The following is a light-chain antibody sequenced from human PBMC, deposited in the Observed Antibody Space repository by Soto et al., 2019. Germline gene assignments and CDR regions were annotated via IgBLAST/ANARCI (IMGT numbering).Light chain of an antibody. CDR3: QQYNSFSRT. Sequence: EIVMTQSPATLSVSPGERATLSCRASQSVSSNLAWYQQKPGQGPSLLIYGTSTRAGGVPARFSGSGSGTEFTLTISSLQPDDFATYYCQQYNSFSRTFGQGTKVDI. J-gene: IGKJ1*01. CDR2: GTS. CDR1: QSVSSN. V-gene: IGKV3-15*01.